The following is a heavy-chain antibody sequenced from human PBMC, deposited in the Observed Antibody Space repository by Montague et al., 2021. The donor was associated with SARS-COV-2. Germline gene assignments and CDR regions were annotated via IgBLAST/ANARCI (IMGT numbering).Heavy chain of an antibody. CDR2: IFWDDDK. J-gene: IGHJ4*02. D-gene: IGHD4-23*01. Sequence: VKPTQTLTLTCTVSGFSLSTSGEGVGWIRQPPGKALEWLALIFWDDDKRYSPSLKNRVTITKDTSKNQVVLRMTNMDPLGTATYYCAHKVKWELYYFDFWGQGTLLSVSS. CDR3: AHKVKWELYYFDF. V-gene: IGHV2-5*02. CDR1: GFSLSTSGEG.